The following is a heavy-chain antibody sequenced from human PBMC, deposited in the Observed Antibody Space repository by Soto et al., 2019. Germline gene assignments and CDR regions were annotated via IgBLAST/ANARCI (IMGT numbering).Heavy chain of an antibody. CDR3: AKDVRSGTRWGWDY. CDR1: GFTFSSYA. V-gene: IGHV3-23*01. Sequence: EVQLLESGGGLVQPGGSLRLSCAASGFTFSSYAMSWVRQAPGKGLEWVSAISGSGGSTYYADSVKGRFTISRDNSKNTLYLQMNSMRAEDTAVYYCAKDVRSGTRWGWDYWGQGTLVTVSS. J-gene: IGHJ4*02. D-gene: IGHD2-2*01. CDR2: ISGSGGST.